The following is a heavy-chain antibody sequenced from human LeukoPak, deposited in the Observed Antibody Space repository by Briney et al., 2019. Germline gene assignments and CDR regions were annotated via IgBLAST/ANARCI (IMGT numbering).Heavy chain of an antibody. V-gene: IGHV3-30-3*02. CDR3: AKQLGYCSDGSCYFPY. CDR2: ISYDGSNK. Sequence: GRSLRLSCAASGFTFSSYAMHWVRQAPGKGLEWVAVISYDGSNKYYADSVKGRFTISRDNSKSTLCLQMNSLRAEDTAVYYCAKQLGYCSDGSCYFPYWGQGTLVTVSS. J-gene: IGHJ4*02. CDR1: GFTFSSYA. D-gene: IGHD2-15*01.